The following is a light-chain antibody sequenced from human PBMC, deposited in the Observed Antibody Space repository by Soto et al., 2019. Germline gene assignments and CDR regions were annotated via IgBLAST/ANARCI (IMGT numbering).Light chain of an antibody. J-gene: IGLJ2*01. V-gene: IGLV2-14*01. CDR2: EVS. Sequence: QSALTQPASVSGSPGQSITISCTGTSSDVGGYNYVSWYQQHPGKAPKLVIYEVSYRPSGVSNRFSGSKPGNTASLTISGLQPEDEADYYCSSYTSSSTLVFGGGTKLTVL. CDR3: SSYTSSSTLV. CDR1: SSDVGGYNY.